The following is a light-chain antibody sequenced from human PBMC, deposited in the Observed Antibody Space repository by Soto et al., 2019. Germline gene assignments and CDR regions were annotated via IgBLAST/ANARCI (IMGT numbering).Light chain of an antibody. J-gene: IGKJ1*01. V-gene: IGKV3-15*01. CDR1: QSISSN. CDR2: GAS. CDR3: QQYNNWPRT. Sequence: IVMTQSPATLSVSPGERATLSCRASQSISSNLAWYQQKPGQAPRLLIYGASTRATGIPARFSGSRSGTEFTMTINSLQSEDFAFYYCQQYNNWPRTFCQGTKVEIK.